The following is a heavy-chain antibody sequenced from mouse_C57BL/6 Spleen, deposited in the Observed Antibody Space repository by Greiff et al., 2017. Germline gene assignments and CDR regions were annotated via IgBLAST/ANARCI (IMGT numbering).Heavy chain of an antibody. Sequence: QVHVKQSGPGLVAPSQSLSITCTVSGFSLTSYAISWVRQPPGKGLEWLGVIWTGGGTNYNSALKSRLCISKDNSKSQVFLKMYRRQTDDTARYYCASLYGSSYGYFDVWGTGTTVTVSS. CDR3: ASLYGSSYGYFDV. D-gene: IGHD1-1*01. CDR1: GFSLTSYA. J-gene: IGHJ1*03. CDR2: IWTGGGT. V-gene: IGHV2-9-1*01.